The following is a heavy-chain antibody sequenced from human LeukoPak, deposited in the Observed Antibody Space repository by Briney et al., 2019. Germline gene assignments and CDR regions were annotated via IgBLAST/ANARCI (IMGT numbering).Heavy chain of an antibody. CDR1: GGSFSGYY. Sequence: SETLSLTCAVYGGSFSGYYWSWIRQPPGKGLEWIGEINHSGSTNYNPSLKSRVTISVDTSKNQFSLKLSSVTAADTAVYYCARDRKKYSSSWFPRLRATFDYWGQGTLVTVSS. CDR2: INHSGST. J-gene: IGHJ4*02. D-gene: IGHD6-13*01. CDR3: ARDRKKYSSSWFPRLRATFDY. V-gene: IGHV4-34*01.